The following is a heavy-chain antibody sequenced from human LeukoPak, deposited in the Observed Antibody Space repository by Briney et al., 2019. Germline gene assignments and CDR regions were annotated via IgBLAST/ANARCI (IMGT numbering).Heavy chain of an antibody. J-gene: IGHJ4*02. CDR2: IWYDGSNK. CDR3: ARGLLDRSVYFED. V-gene: IGHV3-33*01. Sequence: GGSLRLSCAASGFTFRNYGMHWVRQAPAKGLEWVAVIWYDGSNKYYGGPVKSRFTNSRDNSKSKMYLQMNSVTAEYTAVYYCARGLLDRSVYFEDWGQGALVTVSS. CDR1: GFTFRNYG. D-gene: IGHD2/OR15-2a*01.